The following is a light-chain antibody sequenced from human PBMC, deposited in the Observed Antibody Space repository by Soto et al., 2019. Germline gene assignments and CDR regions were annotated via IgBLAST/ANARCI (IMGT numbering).Light chain of an antibody. Sequence: QSVLTQPASVSGSPGQSITISCTGTSTDVGGYNYVSWYQHHPGKAPKLMIYEVSNRPSGVSNRFSGSKSGNTASLTISGLQAEDEADYYCFSYTSSSTRVFGTGNKVTVL. J-gene: IGLJ1*01. CDR1: STDVGGYNY. CDR2: EVS. CDR3: FSYTSSSTRV. V-gene: IGLV2-14*01.